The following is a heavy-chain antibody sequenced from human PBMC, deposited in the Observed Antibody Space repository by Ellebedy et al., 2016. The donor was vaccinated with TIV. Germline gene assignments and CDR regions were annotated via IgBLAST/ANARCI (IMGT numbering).Heavy chain of an antibody. V-gene: IGHV3-30*02. CDR3: AKGIGKWGNMDV. J-gene: IGHJ6*02. Sequence: GESLKISCAASGFTVSGYGMYWVRQAPGKGLEWVAFLWSDGSYIYHADSVKGRFTISRDNSENTLYLQMNSLRGEDTALYYCAKGIGKWGNMDVWGQGTTVTVSS. CDR2: LWSDGSYI. D-gene: IGHD3-16*01. CDR1: GFTVSGYG.